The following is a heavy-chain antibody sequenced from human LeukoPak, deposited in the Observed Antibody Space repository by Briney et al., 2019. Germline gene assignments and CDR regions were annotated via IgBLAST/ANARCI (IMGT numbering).Heavy chain of an antibody. D-gene: IGHD2-2*01. CDR2: ISDYSGNT. Sequence: ASVKVSSRTSVYTFTNCSIYWVRRAPGKGREGVGWISDYSGNTNHEQKFQGRVTLTTDTATNTAYMELRSLRSDDTAVYYCAREYCTSTSCYGYFYYYMDVWGKGTTVTVSS. CDR1: VYTFTNCS. CDR3: AREYCTSTSCYGYFYYYMDV. J-gene: IGHJ6*03. V-gene: IGHV1-18*01.